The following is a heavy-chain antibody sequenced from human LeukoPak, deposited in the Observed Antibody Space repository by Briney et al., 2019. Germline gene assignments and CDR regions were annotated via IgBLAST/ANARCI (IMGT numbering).Heavy chain of an antibody. V-gene: IGHV3-23*01. Sequence: GGSLRLSCAASGFTFSSYAMSWVRQAPGKGLEWVSAISGSGGSTYYADSVKGRFTISRDNSKNTLYLQMNSLRAEDTAVYYCARDFVVGDYVAAYFDYWGQGTLVTVSS. CDR3: ARDFVVGDYVAAYFDY. D-gene: IGHD4-17*01. J-gene: IGHJ4*02. CDR1: GFTFSSYA. CDR2: ISGSGGST.